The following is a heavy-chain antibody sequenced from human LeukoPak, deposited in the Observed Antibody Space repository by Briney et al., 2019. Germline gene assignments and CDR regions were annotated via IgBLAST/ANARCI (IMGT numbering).Heavy chain of an antibody. CDR2: IIPIFGTA. D-gene: IGHD3-10*01. J-gene: IGHJ4*02. CDR1: GGTFSSYA. V-gene: IGHV1-69*13. CDR3: ASYSGSYYKEYYFDY. Sequence: ASVKVSCKASGGTFSSYAISWVRQAPGQGLEWMGVIIPIFGTANYAQKFQGRVTITADESTSTAYMELSSLRSEDTAVYYCASYSGSYYKEYYFDYWGQGTLVTVSS.